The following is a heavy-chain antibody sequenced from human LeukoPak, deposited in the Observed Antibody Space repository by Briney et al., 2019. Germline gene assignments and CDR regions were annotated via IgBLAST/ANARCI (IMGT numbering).Heavy chain of an antibody. J-gene: IGHJ6*04. CDR3: ARDVCSGRSCYQLTPAYYGMDV. Sequence: PGGSLRLSCTASGFGFDKYGMYWVRQAPGKGLEWVAGMWYDGSDKNYADSVKGRFTISRDNSENTLYLQMNSLRPEDTGIYYCARDVCSGRSCYQLTPAYYGMDVWGKGTTVTVSS. D-gene: IGHD2-15*01. V-gene: IGHV3-33*07. CDR1: GFGFDKYG. CDR2: MWYDGSDK.